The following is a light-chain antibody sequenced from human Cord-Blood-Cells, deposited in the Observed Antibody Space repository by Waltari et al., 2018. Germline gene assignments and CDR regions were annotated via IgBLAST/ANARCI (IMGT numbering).Light chain of an antibody. CDR2: NTD. V-gene: IGLV8-61*01. CDR1: SASVSTSYY. CDR3: VLYMGSGAWV. J-gene: IGLJ3*02. Sequence: QTVVTQEPSFSVSTGGTVTLTCGLRSASVSTSYYPSWYHQTPGQARRTLIFNTDTRRPGGTDGFSGSFLGNKAALTITGAQADDEADYYCVLYMGSGAWVFGGGTKLTVL.